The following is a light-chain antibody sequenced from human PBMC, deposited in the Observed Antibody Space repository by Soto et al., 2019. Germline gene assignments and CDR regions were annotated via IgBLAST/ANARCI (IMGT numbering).Light chain of an antibody. V-gene: IGKV4-1*01. CDR2: WAS. Sequence: DIVMTQSPDSLAVSLGERATINCKSSQRVLYNSNSKNYFAWYQQKPGQPPKLLIYWASTRESGVPDRFNGSGSGTDFTLTISGLQAEDVAVYYCQQYYSTPQTFGQGTKVHIK. CDR1: QRVLYNSNSKNY. CDR3: QQYYSTPQT. J-gene: IGKJ1*01.